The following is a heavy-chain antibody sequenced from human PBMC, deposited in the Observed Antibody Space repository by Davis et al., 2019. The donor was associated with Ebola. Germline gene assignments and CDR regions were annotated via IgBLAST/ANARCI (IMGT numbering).Heavy chain of an antibody. CDR2: TSAYNGNT. D-gene: IGHD4-17*01. V-gene: IGHV1-18*04. CDR3: ARKGRYGDFIDY. Sequence: ASVKVSCKASGYTFTSYGISWVRQPPGQGLEWIGWTSAYNGNTNYAQKLQGRVTMTTDTSTSTAYMELRSLRSDDTAVYYCARKGRYGDFIDYWGQGTLVTVSS. CDR1: GYTFTSYG. J-gene: IGHJ4*01.